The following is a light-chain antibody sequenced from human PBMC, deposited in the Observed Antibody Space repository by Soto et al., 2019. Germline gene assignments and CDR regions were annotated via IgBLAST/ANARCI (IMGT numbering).Light chain of an antibody. V-gene: IGKV3-11*01. Sequence: EIVLTQSPATLSLSPGERATLSCRASPSVTNYLAWYQQKPGQPPRLLIYAAFNRAAGIPARFSGSGSGTDFTLTISSLEPEDSAVYYCQQRNIWPPVTFGQGTGLEIK. CDR3: QQRNIWPPVT. CDR2: AAF. J-gene: IGKJ5*01. CDR1: PSVTNY.